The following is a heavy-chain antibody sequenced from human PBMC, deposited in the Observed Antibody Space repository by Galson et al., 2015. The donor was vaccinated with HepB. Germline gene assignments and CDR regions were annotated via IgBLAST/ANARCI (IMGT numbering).Heavy chain of an antibody. CDR2: ISSSSNYT. CDR3: ARDLDRDGYKDY. V-gene: IGHV3-11*06. D-gene: IGHD5-24*01. Sequence: SLRLSCAASGFSFSDYYMSWIRQAPGKGLEWVSYISSSSNYTNYADSVKGRFTISRDNAKNLLYLQMNSLRAEDTAVYYCARDLDRDGYKDYWGQGTLVTVSS. J-gene: IGHJ4*02. CDR1: GFSFSDYY.